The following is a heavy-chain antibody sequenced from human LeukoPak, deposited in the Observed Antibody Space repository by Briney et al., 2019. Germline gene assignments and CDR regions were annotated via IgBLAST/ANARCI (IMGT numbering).Heavy chain of an antibody. V-gene: IGHV3-21*01. D-gene: IGHD6-19*01. CDR1: GFTFSSYA. CDR3: ATDRPGGGWSFDY. CDR2: ISSSSSYI. J-gene: IGHJ4*02. Sequence: GGSLRLSCAASGFTFSSYAMSWVRQAPGKGLEWVSSISSSSSYIYYADSVKGRFTISRDNSKNTLYLQMNSLRAEDTAVYYCATDRPGGGWSFDYWGQGTLVTVSS.